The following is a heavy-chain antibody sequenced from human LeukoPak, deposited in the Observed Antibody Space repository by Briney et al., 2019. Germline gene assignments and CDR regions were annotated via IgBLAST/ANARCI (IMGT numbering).Heavy chain of an antibody. CDR1: GFTFSTKS. J-gene: IGHJ4*02. CDR3: AKGRYDSSGFNWAA. D-gene: IGHD3-22*01. Sequence: GGSRRLSCEAPGFTFSTKSIGWVRQVPGRGLGWVSPISGSGGSAYYADSVKGRFTISRDNSKNTLYLQMNSLRAEDTAVYYCAKGRYDSSGFNWAAWGQGTLVTVSS. V-gene: IGHV3-23*01. CDR2: ISGSGGSA.